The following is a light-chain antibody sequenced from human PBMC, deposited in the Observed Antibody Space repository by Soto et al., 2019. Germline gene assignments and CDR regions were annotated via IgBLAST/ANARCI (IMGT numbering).Light chain of an antibody. Sequence: QSALTQPPSVSAAPGQKVTISCSGSSSNIGNNYVSCYQQLPGTAPKLLIYENNKRPSGIPDRFSGSKSGTSATLGITGLQTGDEADYYCGTWDSSLSAVVFGGGTKVTVL. CDR3: GTWDSSLSAVV. V-gene: IGLV1-51*02. CDR2: ENN. CDR1: SSNIGNNY. J-gene: IGLJ2*01.